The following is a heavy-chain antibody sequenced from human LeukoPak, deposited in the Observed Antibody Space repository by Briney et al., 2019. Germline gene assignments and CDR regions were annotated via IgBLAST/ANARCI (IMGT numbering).Heavy chain of an antibody. CDR1: GYTFSSYY. CDR2: MNPDSGNT. D-gene: IGHD3-10*01. Sequence: ASVKVSCKASGYTFSSYYIKWVRQARGQGLEWMGWMNPDSGNTGYAQKFQGRISMTRDTSTRTAYMELSSLVSEDTALYYCVRLELRGVIGPWGQGTLVTVSS. CDR3: VRLELRGVIGP. V-gene: IGHV1-8*01. J-gene: IGHJ5*02.